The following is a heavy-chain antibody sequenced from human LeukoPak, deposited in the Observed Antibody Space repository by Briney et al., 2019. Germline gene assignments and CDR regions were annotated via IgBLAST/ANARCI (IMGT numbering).Heavy chain of an antibody. J-gene: IGHJ4*02. Sequence: SGGSLRLSCPASRFTFSTYAISWVRPVPGKGLEWVSAIRRSGGTTYYAEYVKGRFTISRDNSKNTLYLQMNSLRVEDTAVYYCARGTSDWYGPFDYWGQGTLVTVS. CDR3: ARGTSDWYGPFDY. V-gene: IGHV3-23*01. CDR2: IRRSGGTT. D-gene: IGHD6-19*01. CDR1: RFTFSTYA.